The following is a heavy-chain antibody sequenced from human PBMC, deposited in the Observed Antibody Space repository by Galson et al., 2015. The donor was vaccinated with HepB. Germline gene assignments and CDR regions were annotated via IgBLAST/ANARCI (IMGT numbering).Heavy chain of an antibody. J-gene: IGHJ6*02. D-gene: IGHD2-15*01. V-gene: IGHV3-33*01. CDR3: ARAEGDCSGGSCLYYYYYGMDV. CDR1: GFTFGSYG. Sequence: LRLSCAASGFTFGSYGMHWVRQAPGKGLEWVAVIWYDGSNKYYADSVKGRFTISRDNSKNTLYLQMDSLRAEDTAVYYCARAEGDCSGGSCLYYYYYGMDVWGQGTTVTVSS. CDR2: IWYDGSNK.